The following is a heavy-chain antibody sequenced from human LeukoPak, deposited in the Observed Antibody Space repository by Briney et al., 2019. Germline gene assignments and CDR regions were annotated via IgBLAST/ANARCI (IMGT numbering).Heavy chain of an antibody. Sequence: MPSETLSLTCTVSGASIIDGDYYWSWIRQPPGKGLEWMGYIYSSGSTFYNPYFQSRVTISVDTSKNQFSLKLSSVTAADTAVYYCAREGPHEGAWGQGTLVTVSS. CDR2: IYSSGST. CDR1: GASIIDGDYY. J-gene: IGHJ5*02. V-gene: IGHV4-30-4*01. CDR3: AREGPHEGA.